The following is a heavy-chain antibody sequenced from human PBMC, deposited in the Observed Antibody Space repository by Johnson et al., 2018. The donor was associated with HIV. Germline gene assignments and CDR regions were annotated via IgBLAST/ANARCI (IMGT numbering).Heavy chain of an antibody. V-gene: IGHV3-30*02. D-gene: IGHD2-15*01. CDR2: IRYDGNNK. CDR1: GFSFSTYD. CDR3: AKVGLGHRNGFDI. J-gene: IGHJ3*02. Sequence: QVQLVESGGGLVQPGGSLRLSCAASGFSFSTYDVHWVRQAPGKGLEWVAFIRYDGNNKFYADSVKGRFTISRDNAKNTLYLQMNSLRSEDTAIYYCAKVGLGHRNGFDIWGQGTMVTVFS.